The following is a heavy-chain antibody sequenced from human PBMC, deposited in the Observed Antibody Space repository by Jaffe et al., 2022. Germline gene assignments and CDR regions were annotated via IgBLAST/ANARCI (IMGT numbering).Heavy chain of an antibody. CDR2: IKQDGSEK. V-gene: IGHV3-7*01. CDR1: GFTFSSYW. J-gene: IGHJ3*02. D-gene: IGHD6-19*01. CDR3: AETGGRLVPAFDI. Sequence: EVQLVESGGGLVQPGGSLRLSCAASGFTFSSYWMSWVRQAPGKGLEWVANIKQDGSEKYYVDSVKGRFTISRDNAKNSLYLQMNSLRAEDTAVYYCAETGGRLVPAFDIWGQGTMVTVSS.